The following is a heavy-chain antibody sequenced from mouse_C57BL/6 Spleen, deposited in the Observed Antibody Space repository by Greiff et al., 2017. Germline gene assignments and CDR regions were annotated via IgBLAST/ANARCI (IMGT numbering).Heavy chain of an antibody. J-gene: IGHJ3*01. D-gene: IGHD1-1*01. V-gene: IGHV1-26*01. CDR1: GYTFTDYY. Sequence: EVQLQQSGPELVKPGASVKISCKASGYTFTDYYMNWVKQSHGKSLEWIGDINPNNGGTSYNQKFKGKATLTVDKSSSTAYMELRSLTSEDSAVYYCAGGYYGSSYYAYWGQGTLVTVSA. CDR2: INPNNGGT. CDR3: AGGYYGSSYYAY.